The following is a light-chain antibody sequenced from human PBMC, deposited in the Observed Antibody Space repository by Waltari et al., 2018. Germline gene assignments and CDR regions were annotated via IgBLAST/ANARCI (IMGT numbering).Light chain of an antibody. CDR1: QSVTSNY. V-gene: IGKV3-20*01. CDR3: QQYGTSPLT. Sequence: EIVLTQSPGTLSLSPGERAILSCRASQSVTSNYLAWYQQQPGPAPRLLIYGASTRATGPPARFSCSGSATDCTLTISRLEPEDFAVYHCQQYGTSPLTFGGGTKVEI. J-gene: IGKJ4*01. CDR2: GAS.